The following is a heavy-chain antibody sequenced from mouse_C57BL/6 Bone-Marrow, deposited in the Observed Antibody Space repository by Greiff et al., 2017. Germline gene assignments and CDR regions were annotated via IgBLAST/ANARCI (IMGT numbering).Heavy chain of an antibody. CDR3: TRSLYYGYDGDAMDY. J-gene: IGHJ4*01. V-gene: IGHV1-5*01. CDR2: IYPGTSDT. Sequence: EVQVVESGTVLARPGASVKMSCKTSGYTFTSYWMHWVKQRPGQGLEWIGAIYPGTSDTSYNQKFKGKAKLTAVTSASTAYMELSSLPNEDSAVYYCTRSLYYGYDGDAMDYWGQGTSVTVSS. CDR1: GYTFTSYW. D-gene: IGHD2-2*01.